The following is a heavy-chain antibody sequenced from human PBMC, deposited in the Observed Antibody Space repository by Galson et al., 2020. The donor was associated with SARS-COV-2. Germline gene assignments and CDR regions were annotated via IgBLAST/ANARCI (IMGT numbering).Heavy chain of an antibody. V-gene: IGHV3-30*04. J-gene: IGHJ4*02. CDR3: ARGGEWELPYYFDY. CDR2: ISSDGRNS. D-gene: IGHD1-26*01. CDR1: GFTFSNYV. Sequence: GGSLRLPCAASGFTFSNYVTHWVPQAPGKGPEWVAVISSDGRNSFYADSLKGRFTISRDNSKSTLYLQMNSLRAEDTAVYYCARGGEWELPYYFDYWGQGTLVTVSS.